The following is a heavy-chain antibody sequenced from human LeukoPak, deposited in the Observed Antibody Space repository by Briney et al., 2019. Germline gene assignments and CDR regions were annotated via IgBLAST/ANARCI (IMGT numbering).Heavy chain of an antibody. J-gene: IGHJ4*02. CDR2: INHSGST. D-gene: IGHD1-26*01. Sequence: SETLSLTCAVYGGSFSGYYWSWIRQPPGKGLEWIGEINHSGSTNYNPSLKSRVTISVDTSKNQFSLKLSSVTAADTAVYYCARAGGSYYFDYWGQGTLVTVSS. V-gene: IGHV4-34*01. CDR3: ARAGGSYYFDY. CDR1: GGSFSGYY.